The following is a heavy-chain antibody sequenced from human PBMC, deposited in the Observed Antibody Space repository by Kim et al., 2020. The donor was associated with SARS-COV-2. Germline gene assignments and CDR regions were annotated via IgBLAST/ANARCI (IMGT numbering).Heavy chain of an antibody. Sequence: ASVKVSCKVSGYTLTGLSMHWVRQAPGKGLEWMGGFDPEDAETIYAQKFQGRVTMTEDTSTDTAYLDLSSLRSEDTAVYYCATSCSITSCHWFDPWGQGTLVTVSS. V-gene: IGHV1-24*01. D-gene: IGHD2-2*01. CDR2: FDPEDAET. CDR3: ATSCSITSCHWFDP. J-gene: IGHJ5*02. CDR1: GYTLTGLS.